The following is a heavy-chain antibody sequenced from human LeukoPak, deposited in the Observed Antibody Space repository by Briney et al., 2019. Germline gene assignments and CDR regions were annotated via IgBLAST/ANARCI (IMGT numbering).Heavy chain of an antibody. J-gene: IGHJ4*02. CDR2: IYTSGST. CDR1: GGSISSYY. CDR3: ARSPRYQLLLPFDY. Sequence: SETLSLTCTVSGGSISSYYWSWILHPAGKGLEWIGRIYTSGSTNYNPSLKSRVTMSVDTSKNQFSLKLSSVTAADTAVYYCARSPRYQLLLPFDYWGQGTLVTVSS. V-gene: IGHV4-4*07. D-gene: IGHD2-2*01.